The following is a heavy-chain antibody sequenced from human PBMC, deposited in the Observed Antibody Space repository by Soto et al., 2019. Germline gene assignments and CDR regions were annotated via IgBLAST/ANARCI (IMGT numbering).Heavy chain of an antibody. CDR3: ARSPPRSYYDFWYGSLGPRGLFDY. CDR2: ISAYNGNT. CDR1: GYTFTSYG. V-gene: IGHV1-18*01. D-gene: IGHD3-3*01. Sequence: ASVKVSCKASGYTFTSYGISWVRQAPGQGLEWMGWISAYNGNTNYAQKLQGRVTMTTDTSTSTAYMELRSLRSDDTAVYYCARSPPRSYYDFWYGSLGPRGLFDYWGQGTLVTGSS. J-gene: IGHJ4*02.